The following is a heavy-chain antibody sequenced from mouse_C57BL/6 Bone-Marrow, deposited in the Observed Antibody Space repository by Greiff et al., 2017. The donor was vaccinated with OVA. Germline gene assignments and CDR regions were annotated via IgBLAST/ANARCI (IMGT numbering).Heavy chain of an antibody. CDR1: GFTFSDFY. V-gene: IGHV7-1*01. J-gene: IGHJ3*01. CDR3: ARDGSSPFAY. CDR2: SRNKANDYTT. Sequence: EVHLVESGGGLVQSGRSLRLSCATSGFTFSDFYMEWVRQAPGKGLEWIAASRNKANDYTTEYSASVKGRFIVSRDTSQSILYLQMNALRAEDTAIYYCARDGSSPFAYWGQGTLVTVSA. D-gene: IGHD1-1*01.